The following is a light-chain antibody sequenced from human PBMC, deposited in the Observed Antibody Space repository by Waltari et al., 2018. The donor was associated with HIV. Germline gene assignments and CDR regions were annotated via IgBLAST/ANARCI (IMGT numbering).Light chain of an antibody. CDR3: SSYTVTSFYL. CDR2: DVD. J-gene: IGLJ1*01. Sequence: QSALTQPASVSASPGQSITISCAGTISNIGSSNHVSWYQHRPGEAPRLIIYDVDNRPSGVSYRFSGSKSANTAYLTISGLQAEDEADYFCSSYTVTSFYLFGTGTKVTVL. CDR1: ISNIGSSNH. V-gene: IGLV2-14*01.